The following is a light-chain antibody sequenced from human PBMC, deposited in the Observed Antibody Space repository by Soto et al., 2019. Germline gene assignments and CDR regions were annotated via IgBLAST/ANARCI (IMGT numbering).Light chain of an antibody. CDR2: KAS. CDR3: QQYNSYSTWT. J-gene: IGKJ1*01. CDR1: QSISSW. V-gene: IGKV1-5*03. Sequence: DIQMTQSPSTLSASIGDRVTITCRASQSISSWLAWYQQTPGRAPKLLIYKASSLESGVPSRFSGSGSGTEFTLTISSLQPDDFATYYCQQYNSYSTWTLGQGTKVDIK.